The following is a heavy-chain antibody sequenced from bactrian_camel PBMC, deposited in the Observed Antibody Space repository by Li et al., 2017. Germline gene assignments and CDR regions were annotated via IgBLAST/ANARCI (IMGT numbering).Heavy chain of an antibody. Sequence: HVQLVESGGGSVQVGGSLRLSCAAPVDTSSLYCMAWFHQAPGKDHELVARIDRAGTTWYRDSVKDRFTISKDNAKNTLYLQMNSLKSEDTAMYYCAARGPYCYTKLSVRDFTYWGQGTQVTVS. CDR3: AARGPYCYTKLSVRDFTY. V-gene: IGHV3S55*01. CDR2: IDRAGTT. J-gene: IGHJ6*01. CDR1: VDTSSLYC. D-gene: IGHD2*01.